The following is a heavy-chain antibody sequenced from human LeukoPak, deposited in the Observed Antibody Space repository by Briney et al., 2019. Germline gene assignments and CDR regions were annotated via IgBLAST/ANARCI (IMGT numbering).Heavy chain of an antibody. CDR1: GGSISSYY. Sequence: SKTLSLTCTVSGGSISSYYWSWIRQPPGKGLERIGYIYYSGSTNYNPSLKSRVTISVDTSKNQFSLKLSSVTAADTAVYYCARPLTDGAFDIWGQGTMVTVSS. J-gene: IGHJ3*02. D-gene: IGHD3-16*01. V-gene: IGHV4-59*01. CDR2: IYYSGST. CDR3: ARPLTDGAFDI.